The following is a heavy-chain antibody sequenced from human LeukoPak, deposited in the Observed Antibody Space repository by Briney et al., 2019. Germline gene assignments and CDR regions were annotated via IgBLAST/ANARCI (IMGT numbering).Heavy chain of an antibody. V-gene: IGHV4-39*07. D-gene: IGHD6-13*01. CDR1: GGSISSSSYY. Sequence: SETLSLTCTVSGGSISSSSYYWGWIRQPPGKGLEWIGSIYYSGSTYYNPSLKSRVTISVDTSKNQFSLKLSSVTAADTAVYYCARDFPHSSSWYYFDYWGQGTLVTVSS. CDR2: IYYSGST. CDR3: ARDFPHSSSWYYFDY. J-gene: IGHJ4*02.